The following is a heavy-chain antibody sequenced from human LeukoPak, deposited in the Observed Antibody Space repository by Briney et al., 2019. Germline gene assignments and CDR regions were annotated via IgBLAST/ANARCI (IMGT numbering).Heavy chain of an antibody. D-gene: IGHD2-15*01. CDR3: ARGVTIGYCSGGSCLLSY. CDR2: IKQDGSEK. V-gene: IGHV3-7*01. Sequence: GGSLRLSCAASGFTFSSYWMSWVRQAPGKGLEWVANIKQDGSEKYYVDSVKGRFTISRDNAKNSLYLQMNSLRAEDTAVYYCARGVTIGYCSGGSCLLSYWGQGTLVTVSS. J-gene: IGHJ4*02. CDR1: GFTFSSYW.